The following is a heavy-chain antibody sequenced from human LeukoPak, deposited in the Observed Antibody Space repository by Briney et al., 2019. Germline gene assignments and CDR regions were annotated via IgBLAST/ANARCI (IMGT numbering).Heavy chain of an antibody. Sequence: GGSLRLSCAASGFTFSSYAMNWVRQAPGKGLEWVANIKEDGSEKYYVDSVKGRFTISRDNAKNSLYLQMNSLRAEDTAVYYCAREAGYYYDSSGTVIWFDPWGQGTLVTVSS. CDR1: GFTFSSYA. J-gene: IGHJ5*02. CDR2: IKEDGSEK. V-gene: IGHV3-7*01. D-gene: IGHD3-22*01. CDR3: AREAGYYYDSSGTVIWFDP.